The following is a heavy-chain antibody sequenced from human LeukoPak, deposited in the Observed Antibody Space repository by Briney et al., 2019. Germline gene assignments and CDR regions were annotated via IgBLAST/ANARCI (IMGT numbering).Heavy chain of an antibody. CDR2: ISSSSSYI. J-gene: IGHJ4*02. V-gene: IGHV3-21*01. D-gene: IGHD2-2*01. CDR3: ARDPGYCSSSSCHVHYFDY. CDR1: GFTFSGYS. Sequence: GGSLRLSCAASGFTFSGYSMNWVRQAPGKGLEWVSSISSSSSYIYYADSVKGRFTVSRDNAKSSLYLQMNSLRAEDTAVFYCARDPGYCSSSSCHVHYFDYWGQGTLVTVSS.